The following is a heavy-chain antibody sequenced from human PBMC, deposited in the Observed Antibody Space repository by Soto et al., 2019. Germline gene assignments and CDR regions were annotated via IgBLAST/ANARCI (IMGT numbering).Heavy chain of an antibody. CDR1: GFTLGSYA. CDR3: AKDVDYRNYVNSFDY. D-gene: IGHD4-4*01. V-gene: IGHV3-23*01. Sequence: EVQLLESGGGLVQPGGSLRLSCAASGFTLGSYAMSWVRQAPGKGLEWVSAISGSGGSTDYADSVKGRFTISRDNSKNTLYLQMNSLRAEDTAVYYCAKDVDYRNYVNSFDYWGQGTLVTVSS. CDR2: ISGSGGST. J-gene: IGHJ4*02.